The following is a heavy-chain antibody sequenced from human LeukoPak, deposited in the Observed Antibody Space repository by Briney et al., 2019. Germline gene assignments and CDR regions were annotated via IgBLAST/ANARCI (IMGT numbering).Heavy chain of an antibody. CDR3: VTAPYGDYYYYMDV. V-gene: IGHV3-23*01. D-gene: IGHD4-17*01. CDR1: GFIFSNYG. Sequence: GGSLRLSCVASGFIFSNYGMSWGRQVPGKVLEWVSSVRVDGHTTFYADSVKGRFTISRDNSKNTLYLQMNSLRAEDTAVYYCVTAPYGDYYYYMDVWGKGTTVTISS. J-gene: IGHJ6*03. CDR2: VRVDGHTT.